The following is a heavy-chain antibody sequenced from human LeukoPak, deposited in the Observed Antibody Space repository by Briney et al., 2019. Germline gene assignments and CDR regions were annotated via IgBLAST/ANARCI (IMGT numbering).Heavy chain of an antibody. V-gene: IGHV4-34*01. CDR2: INHFGST. CDR3: ARIIVSSRKKIDY. D-gene: IGHD6-13*01. J-gene: IGHJ4*02. Sequence: PPETLSLTCAVYDGSFSGYYWSWIRQPPGKGLEWIGEINHFGSTNYNPSLKSQATISVDTSKNQFSLKLSSVTAADTAVYYCARIIVSSRKKIDYWGQGTLVTVSS. CDR1: DGSFSGYY.